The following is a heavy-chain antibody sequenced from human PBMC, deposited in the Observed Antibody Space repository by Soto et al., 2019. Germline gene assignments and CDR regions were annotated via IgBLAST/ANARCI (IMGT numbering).Heavy chain of an antibody. V-gene: IGHV3-48*01. Sequence: EVQLVESGGGLVQPGGSLRLSCAASGFTFSSYSMNWVRQAPGKGLEWVSYISSSSSTIYYADSVKGRFTISRDNAKNSLYLQMNSLRAEDTAVYYCAREAFYGDYPGRYFDLWGRGTLVTVSS. CDR3: AREAFYGDYPGRYFDL. J-gene: IGHJ2*01. CDR2: ISSSSSTI. D-gene: IGHD4-17*01. CDR1: GFTFSSYS.